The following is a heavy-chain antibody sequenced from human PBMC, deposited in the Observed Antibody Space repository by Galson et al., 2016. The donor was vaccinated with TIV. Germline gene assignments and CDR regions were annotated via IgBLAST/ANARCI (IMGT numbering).Heavy chain of an antibody. V-gene: IGHV3-23*01. D-gene: IGHD3-22*01. CDR3: AKMDSSGFDYVRRFDF. J-gene: IGHJ4*02. Sequence: SLRLSCAASGFTFSSFAVSWVRQAPGKGLEWDSGISAGGGRTNYADSVKGRFTISRDNPKNTLYLQMRSLRAEDTAVYFCAKMDSSGFDYVRRFDFWGQGTLATVSS. CDR2: ISAGGGRT. CDR1: GFTFSSFA.